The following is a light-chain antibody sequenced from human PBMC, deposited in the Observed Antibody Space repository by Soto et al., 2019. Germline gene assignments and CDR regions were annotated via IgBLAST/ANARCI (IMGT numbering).Light chain of an antibody. CDR1: QSVLYSSSNKNY. Sequence: DIVMTQSPDSLAVSLGERATINCRSSQSVLYSSSNKNYLAWYQQKPGQPPKLLIYWASTRESGVPDRFSGSGSGTDFTLTISSLQAEDVAVYYCQQYCSSPWTLGQGTNVEIK. CDR2: WAS. J-gene: IGKJ1*01. CDR3: QQYCSSPWT. V-gene: IGKV4-1*01.